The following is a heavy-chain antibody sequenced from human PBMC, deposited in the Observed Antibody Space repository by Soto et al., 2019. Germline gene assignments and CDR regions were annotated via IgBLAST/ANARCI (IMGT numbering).Heavy chain of an antibody. J-gene: IGHJ4*02. Sequence: GGSLRLSCAASGFTFSSYAMSWVRQAPGKGLEWVSTISDSGGVTHYADSVKGRFTISRDNSMNTLYLRMNSLRAEDTAVYYGARNGGGYYSDSFDYWGQGILVTVSS. CDR2: ISDSGGVT. CDR3: ARNGGGYYSDSFDY. V-gene: IGHV3-23*01. CDR1: GFTFSSYA. D-gene: IGHD3-22*01.